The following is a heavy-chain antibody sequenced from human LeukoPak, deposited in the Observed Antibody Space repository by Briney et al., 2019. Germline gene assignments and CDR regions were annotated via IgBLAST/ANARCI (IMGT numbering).Heavy chain of an antibody. CDR3: AILKVSGSLDY. CDR1: GGSISSSSYY. D-gene: IGHD5-12*01. CDR2: IYYSGST. V-gene: IGHV4-39*07. J-gene: IGHJ4*02. Sequence: SETLSLTCTVSGGSISSSSYYWGWIRQPPGKGLEWIGSIYYSGSTYYNPSLKSRVTISVDTSKNQFSLKLSSVTAADTAVYYCAILKVSGSLDYWGQGTLVTVSS.